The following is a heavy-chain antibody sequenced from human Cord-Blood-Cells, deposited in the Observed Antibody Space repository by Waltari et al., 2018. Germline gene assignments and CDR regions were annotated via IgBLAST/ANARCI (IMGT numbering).Heavy chain of an antibody. J-gene: IGHJ3*02. CDR2: INHSGST. CDR3: ARGLGAADAFDI. CDR1: GGSFSGYY. D-gene: IGHD3-16*01. Sequence: QVQLQPWGAGLLKPSETLSLTCAVYGGSFSGYYLSWIRQPPGKGLEWIGEINHSGSTNYNPSLKSRVTISVDTSKNQFSLKLSSVTAADTAVYYCARGLGAADAFDIWGQGTMVTVSS. V-gene: IGHV4-34*01.